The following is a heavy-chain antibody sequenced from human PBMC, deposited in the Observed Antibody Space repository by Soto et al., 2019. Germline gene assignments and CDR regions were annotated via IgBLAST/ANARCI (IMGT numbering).Heavy chain of an antibody. V-gene: IGHV1-69*01. CDR3: ARDRSDYYGDYVFGYWFDP. J-gene: IGHJ5*02. Sequence: QVQLVQSGAEVKKPGSSVKVSCKASGGTFSSYAISWVRQAPGQGLEWMGGIIPIFGTANYAQKFQGRVTITADESTSTAYMELSSLRSEDTAVYYCARDRSDYYGDYVFGYWFDPWGQGTLVTVSS. D-gene: IGHD4-17*01. CDR1: GGTFSSYA. CDR2: IIPIFGTA.